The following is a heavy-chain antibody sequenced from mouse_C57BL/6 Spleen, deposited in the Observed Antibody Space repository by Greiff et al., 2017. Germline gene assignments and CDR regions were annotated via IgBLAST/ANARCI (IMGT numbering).Heavy chain of an antibody. D-gene: IGHD2-4*01. CDR3: ARDDYGDY. CDR1: GYTFTSYG. CDR2: IYPRGGNT. Sequence: VQLQQSGAELARPGASVKLSCKASGYTFTSYGISWVKQRTGQGLEWIGEIYPRGGNTYYNEKFKGRATLTADKSSSTAYMELRSLTSEDPAVYFCARDDYGDYWGQGTTLTVSS. V-gene: IGHV1-81*01. J-gene: IGHJ2*01.